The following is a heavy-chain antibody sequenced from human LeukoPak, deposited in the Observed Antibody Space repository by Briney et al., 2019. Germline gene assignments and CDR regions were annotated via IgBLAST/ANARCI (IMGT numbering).Heavy chain of an antibody. Sequence: SETLSLTCTVSGGSISSSSYYWGWIRQPPGKGLEWIGSIYYSGSTYYNPSLKSRVTISVDTSKNQFSLKLSSVTAADTAVYYCARYAPTGYSRSFDYWGQGTLVTVSS. J-gene: IGHJ4*02. CDR1: GGSISSSSYY. V-gene: IGHV4-39*07. CDR3: ARYAPTGYSRSFDY. D-gene: IGHD6-13*01. CDR2: IYYSGST.